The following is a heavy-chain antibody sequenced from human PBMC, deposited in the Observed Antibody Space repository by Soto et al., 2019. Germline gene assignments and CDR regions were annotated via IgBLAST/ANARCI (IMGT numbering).Heavy chain of an antibody. CDR2: ISGSGGST. CDR1: GFTFSSYV. J-gene: IGHJ6*02. CDR3: AKGPRAPPPHDYGMDV. V-gene: IGHV3-23*01. Sequence: EVQLLESGGGLVQPGGSLRVSCVASGFTFSSYVMNWVRQAPGKGLYWVSGISGSGGSTYYADSVKGRFTISSDNSKNTLYLQMNSLRGQDTAVYYCAKGPRAPPPHDYGMDVWGQGTTVTVSS.